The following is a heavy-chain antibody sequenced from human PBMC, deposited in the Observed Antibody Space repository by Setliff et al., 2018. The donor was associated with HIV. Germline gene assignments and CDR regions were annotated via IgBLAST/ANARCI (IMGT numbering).Heavy chain of an antibody. CDR3: ARAAAGNTGPVDL. V-gene: IGHV4-4*07. CDR2: VSSRGDT. Sequence: SETLSLTCTVSDSGTYYWSWIRQPAGKGLEWVGRVSSRGDTNYNPSLKSRVTMSVDTSKNQFSLKLTSVTASDTAVHYCARAAAGNTGPVDLWGQGTPVTVSS. D-gene: IGHD4-17*01. J-gene: IGHJ5*02. CDR1: DSGTYY.